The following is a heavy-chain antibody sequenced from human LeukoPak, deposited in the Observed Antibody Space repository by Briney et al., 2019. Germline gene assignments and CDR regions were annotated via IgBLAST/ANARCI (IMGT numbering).Heavy chain of an antibody. CDR3: ARTQLSQYFDY. D-gene: IGHD5-18*01. CDR2: IWHTGNT. V-gene: IGHV4-4*02. Sequence: SETLSLTCGVSGGSISSSNWWSWVRQAPGKGLEWIGEIWHTGNTNYNPSLKSRVTMSVDTSKNQFSLKLSSVTAADTAVYYCARTQLSQYFDYWGQGTLVTVSS. CDR1: GGSISSSNW. J-gene: IGHJ4*02.